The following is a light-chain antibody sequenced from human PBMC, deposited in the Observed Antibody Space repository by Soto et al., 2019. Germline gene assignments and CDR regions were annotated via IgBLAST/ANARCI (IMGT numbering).Light chain of an antibody. V-gene: IGKV3-20*01. J-gene: IGKJ3*01. CDR1: QSVNLNY. CDR2: GAS. Sequence: EIVLTQSPGTLSLSPGERATLSCRASQSVNLNYLAWYQQKPGQAPRLLIYGASSRATGIPDRFSGRGSGTEFTLTVSRLEPEDLAGYYCQQYGRSPFTFGPGTKVDIK. CDR3: QQYGRSPFT.